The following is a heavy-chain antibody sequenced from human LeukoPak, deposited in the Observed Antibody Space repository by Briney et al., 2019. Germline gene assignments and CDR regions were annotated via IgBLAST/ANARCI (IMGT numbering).Heavy chain of an antibody. V-gene: IGHV3-21*01. Sequence: GGSLRLSCAASGFSFSSYSMNWVRQAPGKGLEWVSSISGGSDYIYYADSVKGRFTISRDNAINSLYLQMNSLRAEDTAVYYCASLGGGSGSSHNPLVDHWGQETLVTVSS. CDR1: GFSFSSYS. CDR3: ASLGGGSGSSHNPLVDH. D-gene: IGHD3-10*01. CDR2: ISGGSDYI. J-gene: IGHJ4*02.